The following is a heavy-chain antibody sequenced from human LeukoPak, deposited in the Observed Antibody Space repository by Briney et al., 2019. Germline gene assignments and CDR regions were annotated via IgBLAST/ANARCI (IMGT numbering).Heavy chain of an antibody. CDR1: GYTFTSYG. Sequence: ASVKVSCKTSGYTFTSYGISWVRQAPGQGLEWMAWISGYNGNTKSADKFQGRVTMTTDTSTSTVYMELGSLRSDDTAVYYCARGGANSYGITDYWGQGTLVTV. CDR3: ARGGANSYGITDY. J-gene: IGHJ4*02. V-gene: IGHV1-18*01. D-gene: IGHD5-18*01. CDR2: ISGYNGNT.